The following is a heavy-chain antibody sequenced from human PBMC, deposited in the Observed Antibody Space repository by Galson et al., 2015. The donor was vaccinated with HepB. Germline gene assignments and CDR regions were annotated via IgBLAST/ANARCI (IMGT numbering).Heavy chain of an antibody. CDR3: ARDTIFGVDIGPVCDY. J-gene: IGHJ4*02. Sequence: SVKVSCKASGYTFTSYGISWARQAPGQGLEWMGWISAYNGNTNYAQKLQGRVTMTTDTSTSTACMELRSLRSDDTAVYYCARDTIFGVDIGPVCDYWGQGTLVTVSS. V-gene: IGHV1-18*04. D-gene: IGHD3-3*01. CDR2: ISAYNGNT. CDR1: GYTFTSYG.